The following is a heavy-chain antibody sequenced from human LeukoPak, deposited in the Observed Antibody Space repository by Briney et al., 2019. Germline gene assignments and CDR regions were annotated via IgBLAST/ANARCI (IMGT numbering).Heavy chain of an antibody. J-gene: IGHJ4*02. CDR1: GFTFSGAW. V-gene: IGHV3-7*01. CDR2: IREDGTEK. Sequence: GGSLRLSCTASGFTFSGAWMTWVRQAPGKGLEWVANIREDGTEKNYVDSVKGRFTISRDSAKNSLFLQMSNLRDDDTAIYYCARHVGISFWGQGTLVTVSS. CDR3: ARHVGISF. D-gene: IGHD7-27*01.